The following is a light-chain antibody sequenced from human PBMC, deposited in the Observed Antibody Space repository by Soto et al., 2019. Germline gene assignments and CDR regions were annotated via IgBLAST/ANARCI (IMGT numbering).Light chain of an antibody. J-gene: IGLJ3*02. CDR1: SSDVGDYKY. CDR2: EVS. CDR3: CSYAGNNALV. V-gene: IGLV2-14*01. Sequence: QSALTQPASVSGSPGQSITISCTGTSSDVGDYKYVSWYQQHPGKAPKLMIYEVSNRPSGVSNRFSGSKSGNTASLTISGLQSDDEADYYCCSYAGNNALVFGGGTKLTVL.